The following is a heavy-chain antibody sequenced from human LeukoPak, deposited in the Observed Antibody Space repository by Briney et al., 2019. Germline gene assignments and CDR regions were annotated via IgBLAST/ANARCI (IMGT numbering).Heavy chain of an antibody. CDR1: GYTFTSYG. CDR2: ISVYNGNK. Sequence: ASVKVSCKASGYTFTSYGISWVPQAPGQGLEWMGWISVYNGNKKYAQKLQGRVTMTTDTSTSTAYMELRSLRSDDTAVYYCARDPDSSGWYQLVRGVYFDSWGQGTLVTVSS. D-gene: IGHD6-19*01. CDR3: ARDPDSSGWYQLVRGVYFDS. J-gene: IGHJ4*02. V-gene: IGHV1-18*01.